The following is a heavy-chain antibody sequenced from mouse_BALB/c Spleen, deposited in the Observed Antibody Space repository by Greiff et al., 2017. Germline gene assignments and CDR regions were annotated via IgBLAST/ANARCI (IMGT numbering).Heavy chain of an antibody. CDR1: GFTFSSYG. V-gene: IGHV5-6*02. CDR2: ISSGGSYT. Sequence: DVKLVESGGDLVKPGGSLKLSCAASGFTFSSYGMSWVRQTPDKRLEWVATISSGGSYTYYPDSVKGRFTISRDNAKNTLYLQMSSLKSEDTAMYYCASGLSHFDYWGQGTTLTVSS. J-gene: IGHJ2*01. CDR3: ASGLSHFDY. D-gene: IGHD1-1*02.